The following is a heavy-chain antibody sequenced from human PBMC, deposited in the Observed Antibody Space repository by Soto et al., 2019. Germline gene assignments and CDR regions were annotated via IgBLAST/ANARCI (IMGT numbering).Heavy chain of an antibody. Sequence: LRLSCAASGFTFSSYWMHWVRQAPGKGLVWVSRINSDGSSTTYADSVKGRFTISRDNAKNTLYLQMNSLRAEDTAVYYCARDSRYYDSRPPGYWGQGTLVTVSS. CDR2: INSDGSST. J-gene: IGHJ4*02. CDR1: GFTFSSYW. V-gene: IGHV3-74*01. CDR3: ARDSRYYDSRPPGY. D-gene: IGHD3-22*01.